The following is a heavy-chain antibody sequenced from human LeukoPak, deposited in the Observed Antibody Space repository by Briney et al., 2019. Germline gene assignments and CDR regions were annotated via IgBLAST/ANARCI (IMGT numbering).Heavy chain of an antibody. J-gene: IGHJ4*02. Sequence: GASVKASCKASGYTFTSYAMHWVRQAPGQRLEWMGWINAGNGNTKYSQKFQGRVTITRDTSASTAYMELSSLRSEDTAVYYCARELRYYYDSSGYLDYWGQGTLVTVSS. V-gene: IGHV1-3*01. D-gene: IGHD3-22*01. CDR2: INAGNGNT. CDR3: ARELRYYYDSSGYLDY. CDR1: GYTFTSYA.